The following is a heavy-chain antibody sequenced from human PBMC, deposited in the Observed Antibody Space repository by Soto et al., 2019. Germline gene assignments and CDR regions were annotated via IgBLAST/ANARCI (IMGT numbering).Heavy chain of an antibody. CDR3: ARNEVYSSSWYSMNYGMDV. D-gene: IGHD6-13*01. Sequence: QVQLVQSGAEVKKPGASVKVSCKASGYTFTGYYMHWVRQAPGQGLEWMGWINPNSGGTNYAQKFQGWVTMTRDTTFSTAYMELSRLRSDDTAVYYCARNEVYSSSWYSMNYGMDVWGQGTTVTVSS. J-gene: IGHJ6*02. V-gene: IGHV1-2*04. CDR1: GYTFTGYY. CDR2: INPNSGGT.